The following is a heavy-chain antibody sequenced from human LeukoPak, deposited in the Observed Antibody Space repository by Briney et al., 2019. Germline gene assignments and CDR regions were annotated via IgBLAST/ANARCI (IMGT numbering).Heavy chain of an antibody. D-gene: IGHD3-22*01. V-gene: IGHV1-69*06. J-gene: IGHJ4*02. Sequence: GSSVKVSCKASGGTLSGYAVSWVRQAPGQGLEWMGGIIPIYGTPHSAQKFQGRVTITADKSTSTAYMELSSLRSEDTAVYYCARGDDSSGYYYESAFDYWGQGTLVTASS. CDR2: IIPIYGTP. CDR3: ARGDDSSGYYYESAFDY. CDR1: GGTLSGYA.